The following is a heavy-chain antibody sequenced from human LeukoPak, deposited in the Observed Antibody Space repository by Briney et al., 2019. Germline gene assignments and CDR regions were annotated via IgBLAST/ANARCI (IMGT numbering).Heavy chain of an antibody. D-gene: IGHD6-13*01. CDR3: ASASSHRIAAGGDY. Sequence: GGSLRLSCAASGFIFNNYWMHWVRQAPGKGLVWVSRINSDGSSRNYADSVKGRFTISRDNAKNTLYLQMNSLRAEDTAVYYRASASSHRIAAGGDYWGQGTLVTVSS. J-gene: IGHJ4*02. CDR1: GFIFNNYW. CDR2: INSDGSSR. V-gene: IGHV3-74*01.